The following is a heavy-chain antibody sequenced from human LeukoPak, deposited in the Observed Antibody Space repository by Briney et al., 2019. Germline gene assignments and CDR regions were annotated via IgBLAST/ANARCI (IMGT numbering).Heavy chain of an antibody. D-gene: IGHD2-21*01. CDR3: AKGGYCGGDCYYYYYYMDV. CDR1: GFTFSSYA. Sequence: GGSLRLSCAASGFTFSSYAMSWVRQAPGKGLEWVSAISGSGGSTYYADSVKGRFTISRDNSKNTLYLQMNSLRAVDTAVYYCAKGGYCGGDCYYYYYYMDVWGKGTTVTVSS. CDR2: ISGSGGST. V-gene: IGHV3-23*01. J-gene: IGHJ6*03.